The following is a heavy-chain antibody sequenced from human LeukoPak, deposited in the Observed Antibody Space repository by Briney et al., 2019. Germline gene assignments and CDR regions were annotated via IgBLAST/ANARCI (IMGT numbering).Heavy chain of an antibody. CDR3: AAQRGASLHDFWSTRLFDP. D-gene: IGHD3-3*01. CDR2: IVLGAGNT. Sequence: SVKVSCKASGFTFPNPAMQWVRQARGQRLEWIGWIVLGAGNTVYSHKFHDRVTITRDVSTNTAYMELDSLGSEDTAVYYCAAQRGASLHDFWSTRLFDPWGQGTLVTVSS. V-gene: IGHV1-58*02. CDR1: GFTFPNPA. J-gene: IGHJ5*02.